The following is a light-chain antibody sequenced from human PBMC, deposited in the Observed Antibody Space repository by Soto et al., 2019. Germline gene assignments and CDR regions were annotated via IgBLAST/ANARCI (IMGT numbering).Light chain of an antibody. CDR2: EVS. J-gene: IGLJ3*02. CDR1: SSDVGGYNF. CDR3: AAWDDSLSSRV. V-gene: IGLV2-8*01. Sequence: QSALTQPPSASGSPGQSVTISCTGTSSDVGGYNFVSWYQQHPGKAPKLLIYEVSQRPSGVPDRFSGSKSGTSASLAISGLRSEDEADYYCAAWDDSLSSRVFGGGTKVTVL.